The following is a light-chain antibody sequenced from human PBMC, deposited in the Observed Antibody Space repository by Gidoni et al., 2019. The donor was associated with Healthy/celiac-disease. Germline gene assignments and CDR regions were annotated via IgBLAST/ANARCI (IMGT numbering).Light chain of an antibody. CDR3: QQSYRTPPT. CDR2: AAS. V-gene: IGKV1-39*01. CDR1: QSISSY. Sequence: DIQMTQSPSSLSASVGDRVTITCRASQSISSYVNWYQQKPGKAPKLLIYAASSLQSRVPSRFSGSGSGTDFTLTISSLQPEDFATYYCQQSYRTPPTFGGGTKVEIK. J-gene: IGKJ4*01.